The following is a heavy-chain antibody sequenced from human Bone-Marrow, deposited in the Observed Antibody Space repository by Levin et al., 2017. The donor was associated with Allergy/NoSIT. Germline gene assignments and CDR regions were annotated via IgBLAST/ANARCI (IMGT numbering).Heavy chain of an antibody. J-gene: IGHJ4*02. CDR2: ITSSGTYI. D-gene: IGHD1-26*01. Sequence: GESLKISCAASGFTFSSYSMNWVRQAPGKGLDWVSSITSSGTYIYYADSVKGRFTISRDNSKNTLSLQMNSLRAEDTAIYYCTRDRGEWGQFYFDCWGQGTLVTVSS. CDR3: TRDRGEWGQFYFDC. CDR1: GFTFSSYS. V-gene: IGHV3-21*01.